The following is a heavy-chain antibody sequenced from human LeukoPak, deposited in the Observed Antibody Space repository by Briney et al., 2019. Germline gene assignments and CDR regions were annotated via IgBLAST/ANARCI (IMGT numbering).Heavy chain of an antibody. CDR1: GFTFNSYW. J-gene: IGHJ4*02. V-gene: IGHV3-74*01. D-gene: IGHD5-12*01. CDR2: IKNDGSYT. Sequence: GGSLRLSCSASGFTFNSYWMHWVRHVPGRGLVWVSRIKNDGSYTNYAESVKGRFTISRDNAKNTLYLQMNSLRAEDTAVYYCVRGDSGYPDYWGQGTLVTVSS. CDR3: VRGDSGYPDY.